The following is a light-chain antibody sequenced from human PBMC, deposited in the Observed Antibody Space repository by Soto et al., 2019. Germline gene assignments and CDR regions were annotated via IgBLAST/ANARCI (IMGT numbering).Light chain of an antibody. Sequence: EIVLTQSPATLSLSPGERSTLWLRSIQSVSSYVAWYQQKPGQAPMLLIYDASNRATGIPARFSGSGSGADFTLTISSLEPEDFAVYYCQQRSNWPPSLTFGGGTKVDI. J-gene: IGKJ4*01. CDR3: QQRSNWPPSLT. CDR1: QSVSSY. CDR2: DAS. V-gene: IGKV3-11*01.